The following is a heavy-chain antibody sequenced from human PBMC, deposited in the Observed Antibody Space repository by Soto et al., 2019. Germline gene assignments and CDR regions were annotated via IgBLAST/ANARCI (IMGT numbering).Heavy chain of an antibody. D-gene: IGHD3-9*01. Sequence: SSETLSLTCTVSGGSISSYYRGWIREPPGKGLEWIGYIYYSGSTNYNPSLKSRVTISVDTSKNQFSLKLSSVTAADTAVYYCARHAIRVSYNWFDPWGQGTLVTVSS. J-gene: IGHJ5*02. CDR1: GGSISSYY. V-gene: IGHV4-59*08. CDR3: ARHAIRVSYNWFDP. CDR2: IYYSGST.